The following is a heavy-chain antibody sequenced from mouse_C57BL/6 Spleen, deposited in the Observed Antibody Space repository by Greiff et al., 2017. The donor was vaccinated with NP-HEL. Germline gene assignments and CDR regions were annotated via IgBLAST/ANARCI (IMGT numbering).Heavy chain of an antibody. V-gene: IGHV2-5*01. CDR1: GFSLTSYG. CDR3: ANPMVTTAGYAMDY. D-gene: IGHD2-2*01. CDR2: IWRGGST. J-gene: IGHJ4*01. Sequence: QVQLKESGPGLVQPSQSLSITGTVSGFSLTSYGVHWVRQSPGKGLEWLGVIWRGGSTDYNAAFMSRLSITKDNSKSQVFFKMNSLQADDTAIYYCANPMVTTAGYAMDYWGQGTSVTVSS.